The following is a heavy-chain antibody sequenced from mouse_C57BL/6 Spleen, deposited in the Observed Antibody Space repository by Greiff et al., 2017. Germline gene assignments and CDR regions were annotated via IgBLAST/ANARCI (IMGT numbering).Heavy chain of an antibody. V-gene: IGHV3-6*01. J-gene: IGHJ4*01. D-gene: IGHD2-3*01. CDR3: ARAGYYPYYYAMDY. Sequence: DVKLQESGPGLVKPSQSLSLTCSVTGYSITSGYYWNWIRQFPGNKLEWMGYISYDGSNNYNPSLKNRIAITRDTSKNQFFLKLNSVTTEDTATYYCARAGYYPYYYAMDYWGQGTSVTVSS. CDR2: ISYDGSN. CDR1: GYSITSGYY.